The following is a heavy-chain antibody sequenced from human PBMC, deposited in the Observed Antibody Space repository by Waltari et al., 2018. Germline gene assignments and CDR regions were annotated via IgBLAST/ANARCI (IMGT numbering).Heavy chain of an antibody. CDR1: GGSFSGYY. Sequence: QVQLQQWGAGLLKPSETLSLTCAVYGGSFSGYYWSWIRQPPGKGLEWIGEINHSGSTNYNPSLKSRVTISVDTSKNQFSLKLSSVTAADTAVYYCARSLRNDAFDIWGQGTMVTVSS. CDR2: INHSGST. V-gene: IGHV4-34*01. J-gene: IGHJ3*02. CDR3: ARSLRNDAFDI.